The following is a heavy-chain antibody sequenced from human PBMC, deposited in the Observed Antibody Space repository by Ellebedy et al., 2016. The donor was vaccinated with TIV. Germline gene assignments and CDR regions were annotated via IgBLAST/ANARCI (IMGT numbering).Heavy chain of an antibody. CDR2: MYHSGET. V-gene: IGHV4-38-2*02. Sequence: SETLSLTXTVSGHSISIGSFWGWIRQPPGKGLEWIGNMYHSGETHYNPSLKSRVTISVDTSKNQFSLKLRSVSASDTAVYYCARDWAGINYWGQGLLVTVSS. CDR1: GHSISIGSF. D-gene: IGHD3-16*01. J-gene: IGHJ4*02. CDR3: ARDWAGINY.